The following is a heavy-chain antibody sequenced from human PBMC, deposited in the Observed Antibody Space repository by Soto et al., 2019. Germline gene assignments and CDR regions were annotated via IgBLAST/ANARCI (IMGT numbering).Heavy chain of an antibody. CDR3: ALGGLVVRNYYYYGMDV. J-gene: IGHJ6*02. CDR2: INSDGSST. V-gene: IGHV3-74*01. CDR1: GFTFSSYW. D-gene: IGHD2-15*01. Sequence: EVQLVESGGGLVQPGGSLRLSCAASGFTFSSYWMHWVRQAPGKGLVWVSRINSDGSSTSYADSVKGRFTISRDNAKNTLYRQMNSLRAEDTAVYYCALGGLVVRNYYYYGMDVWGQGTTVTVSS.